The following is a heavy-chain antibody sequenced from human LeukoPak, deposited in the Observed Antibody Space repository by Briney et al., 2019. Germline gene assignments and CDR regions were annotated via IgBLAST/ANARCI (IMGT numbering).Heavy chain of an antibody. Sequence: GGSLRPSCAASGFTVSSNYMNWVRQAPGKGLEWVSYISRSGSTIFYADSVKGRFTISRDNAKNSVSLQMNSLRAEDTAVYFCARPTWTNYMDVWGKGTAVAISS. J-gene: IGHJ6*03. D-gene: IGHD3/OR15-3a*01. V-gene: IGHV3-48*03. CDR1: GFTVSSNY. CDR3: ARPTWTNYMDV. CDR2: ISRSGSTI.